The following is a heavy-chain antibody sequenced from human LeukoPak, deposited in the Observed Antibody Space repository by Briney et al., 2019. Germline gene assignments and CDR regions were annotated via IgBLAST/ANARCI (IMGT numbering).Heavy chain of an antibody. CDR3: AKEGQGLAGGCFDY. Sequence: PGGSLRLSCAASGFTVSSNYMSWVRQAPGKGLEWVAVISYDGSNKYYADSVKGRFTISRDNSKNTLYLQMNSLGAEDTAVYYCAKEGQGLAGGCFDYWGQGTLVTVSS. CDR2: ISYDGSNK. J-gene: IGHJ4*02. CDR1: GFTVSSNY. V-gene: IGHV3-30*18. D-gene: IGHD3-10*01.